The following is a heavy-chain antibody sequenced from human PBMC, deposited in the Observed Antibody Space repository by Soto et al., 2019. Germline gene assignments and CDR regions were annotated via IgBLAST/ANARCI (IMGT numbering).Heavy chain of an antibody. Sequence: SVKVSCKASGGTFSSYTISWVRQAPGQGLEWMGRIIPILGIANYAQKFQGRVTITADKSTSTAYMELSSLRSEDTAVYYCARVPYYYDSSGSPTDAFDIWGPGPMVTLSS. CDR2: IIPILGIA. V-gene: IGHV1-69*02. D-gene: IGHD3-22*01. J-gene: IGHJ3*02. CDR3: ARVPYYYDSSGSPTDAFDI. CDR1: GGTFSSYT.